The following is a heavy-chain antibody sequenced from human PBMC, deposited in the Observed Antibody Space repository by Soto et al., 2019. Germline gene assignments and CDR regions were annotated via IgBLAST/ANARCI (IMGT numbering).Heavy chain of an antibody. V-gene: IGHV3-21*01. CDR3: ASSPVGYDAFDI. D-gene: IGHD5-12*01. J-gene: IGHJ3*02. CDR1: GFTFSSYS. CDR2: ISSSSTYI. Sequence: EVQLVESGGGLVKPGGSLRLSCAASGFTFSSYSMNWVRQAPGKGLEWVSSISSSSTYIYYADSVKGRFTISRDNAKNSLYLQINSLRAEDTAVYYCASSPVGYDAFDIWGQGTMVTVSS.